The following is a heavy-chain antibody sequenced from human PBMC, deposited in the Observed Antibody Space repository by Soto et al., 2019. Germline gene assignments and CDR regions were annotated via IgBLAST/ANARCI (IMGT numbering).Heavy chain of an antibody. D-gene: IGHD6-13*01. CDR2: IYYSGST. CDR3: ARAAADPAGKRFDP. V-gene: IGHV4-39*01. CDR1: GGSISSSSYY. J-gene: IGHJ5*02. Sequence: QLQLQEAGPGLVKPSETRSLTCTVSGGSISSSSYYGGEIRQPPGKGLRWIGSIYYSGSTYYIPSLKSRVTISVDTSKNQFSLKLSSVTVEDTAVYYCARAAADPAGKRFDPWGQGTLVTVSS.